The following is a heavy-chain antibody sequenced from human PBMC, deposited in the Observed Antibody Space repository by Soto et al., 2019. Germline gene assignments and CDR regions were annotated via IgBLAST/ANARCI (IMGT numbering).Heavy chain of an antibody. Sequence: SVKVSCKASGGTLNNYAMNWVRQAPGQGLEWMGGILPVSAPPDYAQKFQGRVSITADHSTSTVYMELSRLKSDDTAVYFCATDSNYDVSNSFWGQGTLVTVSS. D-gene: IGHD3-3*01. J-gene: IGHJ4*02. V-gene: IGHV1-69*13. CDR3: ATDSNYDVSNSF. CDR2: ILPVSAPP. CDR1: GGTLNNYA.